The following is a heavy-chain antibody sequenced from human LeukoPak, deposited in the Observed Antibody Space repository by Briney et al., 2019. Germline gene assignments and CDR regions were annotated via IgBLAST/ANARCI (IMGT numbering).Heavy chain of an antibody. V-gene: IGHV4-30-2*01. Sequence: SETLSLTCTVSGGSISSGGYYWSWIRQPPGKGLEWIGYIYHSGSTYYNPSLKSRVTISVDTSKNQFSLKLSSVTAADTAVYYCARGLWSDYYYYMDVWGKGTTVTVSS. D-gene: IGHD3-3*01. J-gene: IGHJ6*03. CDR1: GGSISSGGYY. CDR2: IYHSGST. CDR3: ARGLWSDYYYYMDV.